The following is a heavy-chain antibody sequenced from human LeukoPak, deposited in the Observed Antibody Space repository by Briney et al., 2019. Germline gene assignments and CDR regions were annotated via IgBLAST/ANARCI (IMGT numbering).Heavy chain of an antibody. CDR2: INHSGST. CDR1: GGSFSGYY. CDR3: ARDEYDFWSGYYSDY. D-gene: IGHD3-3*01. J-gene: IGHJ4*02. V-gene: IGHV4-34*01. Sequence: PSETLSLTCAVYGGSFSGYYWSWIRQPPGKGLEWIGEINHSGSTNYNPSLKSRVTISVDTSKNQFSLKLSSVTAADTAVYYCARDEYDFWSGYYSDYWGQGTLVTVSS.